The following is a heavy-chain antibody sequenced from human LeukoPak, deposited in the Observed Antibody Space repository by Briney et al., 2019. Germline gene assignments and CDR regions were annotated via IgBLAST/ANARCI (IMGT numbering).Heavy chain of an antibody. CDR3: ASSVGEYFDY. V-gene: IGHV3-48*04. D-gene: IGHD3-10*01. CDR2: ISSSGSTI. CDR1: GFTFSSYC. Sequence: GGSLRLSCAASGFTFSSYCIHWVRQAPGKGLEWVSYISSSGSTIYYAASVKGGFTISRDNAKNSLYLQMNSLRAEDTAVYYCASSVGEYFDYWGQGTLVTVSS. J-gene: IGHJ4*02.